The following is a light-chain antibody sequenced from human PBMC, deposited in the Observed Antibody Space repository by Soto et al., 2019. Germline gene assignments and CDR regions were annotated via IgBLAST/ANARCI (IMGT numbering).Light chain of an antibody. V-gene: IGKV3-15*01. CDR1: QSVSNN. J-gene: IGKJ3*01. Sequence: EIVMTQSPATLSVSPGERATLSCRASQSVSNNLAWYQQKPGQAPRLLLYDASTRATGIPARFSGSGSGTEFSLTISSLQSEDFAVYYGQQYNNWPSFTFGPGTKVDIK. CDR2: DAS. CDR3: QQYNNWPSFT.